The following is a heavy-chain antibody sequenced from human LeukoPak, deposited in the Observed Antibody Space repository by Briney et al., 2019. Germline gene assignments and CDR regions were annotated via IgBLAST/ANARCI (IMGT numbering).Heavy chain of an antibody. CDR1: GGSVSSGSYY. J-gene: IGHJ4*02. CDR3: ARENSYGYGTIFDY. Sequence: PSETLSLTCTVSGGSVSSGSYYWSWIRQPPGKGLEWIGYIYYIGSTNYNPSLKSRVTISVDTSKNQFSLILSSVTAADTAVYYCARENSYGYGTIFDYWGQGTLVTVSS. D-gene: IGHD5-18*01. CDR2: IYYIGST. V-gene: IGHV4-61*01.